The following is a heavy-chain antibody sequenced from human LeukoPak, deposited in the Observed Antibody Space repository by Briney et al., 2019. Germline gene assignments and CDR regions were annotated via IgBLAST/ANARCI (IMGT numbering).Heavy chain of an antibody. J-gene: IGHJ4*02. CDR1: GYTFTGYY. CDR2: INPNSGGT. V-gene: IGHV1-2*06. CDR3: ARTYYDFWSGQPYYFDY. Sequence: EASVKVSCKASGYTFTGYYMHWVRQAPGQGLEWMGRINPNSGGTNYAQKFQGRVTMTRDTSISTAYMELSRLRSDDTAVYYCARTYYDFWSGQPYYFDYWGQGTLVTVSS. D-gene: IGHD3-3*01.